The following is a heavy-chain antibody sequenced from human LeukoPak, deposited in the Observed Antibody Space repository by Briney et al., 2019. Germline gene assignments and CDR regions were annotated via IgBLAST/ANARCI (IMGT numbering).Heavy chain of an antibody. CDR3: AREDIIAAAGIFDY. Sequence: ASVKVSCKASGYTFTSYDINWVRQATGQGLEWMGWISAYNGNTNYAQKLQGRVTMTTDTSTSTAYMELRSLRSDDTAVYYCAREDIIAAAGIFDYWGQGTLVTVSS. CDR1: GYTFTSYD. J-gene: IGHJ4*02. V-gene: IGHV1-18*01. D-gene: IGHD6-13*01. CDR2: ISAYNGNT.